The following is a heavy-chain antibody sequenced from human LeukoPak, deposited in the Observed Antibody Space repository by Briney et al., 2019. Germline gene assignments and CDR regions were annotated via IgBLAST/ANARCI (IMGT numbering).Heavy chain of an antibody. CDR1: GFTFSSYA. CDR2: ISGSGGST. CDR3: ARDTVVGYYDSSGQYYFDY. V-gene: IGHV3-23*01. D-gene: IGHD3-22*01. J-gene: IGHJ4*02. Sequence: GGSLRLSCAASGFTFSSYAMSWVRQAPGKGLEWVSAISGSGGSTYYADSVKGRFTISRDNSKNTLYLQMNSLRAEDTAVYYCARDTVVGYYDSSGQYYFDYWGQGTLVTVSS.